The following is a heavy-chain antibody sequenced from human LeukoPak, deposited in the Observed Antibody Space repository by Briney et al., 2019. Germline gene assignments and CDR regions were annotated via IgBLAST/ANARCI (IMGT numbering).Heavy chain of an antibody. D-gene: IGHD1-14*01. V-gene: IGHV4-34*01. CDR3: ARVTSRLGWFDP. Sequence: SETLSLTCAVYGGSFSGYYWSLIRQPPGKGLEWIGEINHSGSTNYNPSLKSRVTISVDTSKNQFSLKLSSVTAADTAVYYCARVTSRLGWFDPWGQGTLVTVSS. CDR2: INHSGST. CDR1: GGSFSGYY. J-gene: IGHJ5*02.